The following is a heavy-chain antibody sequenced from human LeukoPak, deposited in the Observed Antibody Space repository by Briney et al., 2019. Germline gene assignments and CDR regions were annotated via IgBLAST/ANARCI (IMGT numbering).Heavy chain of an antibody. D-gene: IGHD5-18*01. V-gene: IGHV3-74*01. CDR2: IKHDGSGT. CDR1: GFTFSSYW. J-gene: IGHJ4*02. CDR3: TRYAETSMFE. Sequence: PGGSLRLSCAGSGFTFSSYWMHWVRQVPGKGLVWVSRIKHDGSGTTYADSVKGRFTISRDNAKNTLFLQMNSVGVDDTATYYCTRYAETSMFEWGQGSLVSVCS.